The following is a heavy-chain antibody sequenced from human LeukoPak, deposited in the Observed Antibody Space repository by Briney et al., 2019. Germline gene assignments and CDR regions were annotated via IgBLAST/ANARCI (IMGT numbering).Heavy chain of an antibody. CDR3: ARARGYCSSTSCYLYYYMDV. Sequence: ASVKVSCKASGYTFTSYYMHWVRQAPGQGLEWMGIINPSGGSTSYAQKFQGRVTMTRDTSTSTVYMELGSLRSEDTAVYYCARARGYCSSTSCYLYYYMDVWGKGTTVTVSS. D-gene: IGHD2-2*01. CDR1: GYTFTSYY. V-gene: IGHV1-46*01. CDR2: INPSGGST. J-gene: IGHJ6*03.